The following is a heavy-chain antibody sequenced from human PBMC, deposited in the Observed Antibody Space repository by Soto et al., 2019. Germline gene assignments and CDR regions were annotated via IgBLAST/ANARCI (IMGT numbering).Heavy chain of an antibody. CDR3: ARDKITGLFDY. Sequence: QVQLQQWGAGLLKPSKTLSLTCAVYGGSFSGYYWTWIRQPPGTGLEWIGEINHSGSTNYNPSRKSRVTISVDTSKNQFSLKLTSVTAADTAVDYCARDKITGLFDYWGQGTLVTVSS. CDR2: INHSGST. D-gene: IGHD2-8*02. V-gene: IGHV4-34*01. J-gene: IGHJ4*02. CDR1: GGSFSGYY.